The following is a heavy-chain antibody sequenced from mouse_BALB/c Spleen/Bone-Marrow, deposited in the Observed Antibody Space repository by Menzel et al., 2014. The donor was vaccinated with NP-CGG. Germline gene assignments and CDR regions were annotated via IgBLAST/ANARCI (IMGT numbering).Heavy chain of an antibody. CDR1: GFTFSSYY. D-gene: IGHD2-12*01. J-gene: IGHJ4*01. CDR2: INSNGGST. Sequence: EVQGVESGGGLVKLGGSLKLSCAASGFTFSSYYMSWVRQTPEKRLELVAAINSNGGSTYYPDTVKGRFTISRDNAKNTLYLQMSSLKSGDTALYYCARLGNDDAMDYWGQGTSVTVSS. CDR3: ARLGNDDAMDY. V-gene: IGHV5-6-2*01.